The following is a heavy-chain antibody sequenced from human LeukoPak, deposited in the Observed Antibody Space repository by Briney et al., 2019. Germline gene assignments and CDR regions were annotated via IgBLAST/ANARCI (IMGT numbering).Heavy chain of an antibody. CDR2: TRSKVRKYAT. J-gene: IGHJ3*01. CDR1: GFTLRDYH. CDR3: ARDGAEGDDSAFDV. D-gene: IGHD3-22*01. V-gene: IGHV3-72*01. Sequence: PSGGSLRLSCVGSGFTLRDYHMDWVRQAPGMGLEWVGRTRSKVRKYATEYAASVKGRFTIPRDESENSVFLHLSSLTVEDTALYYCARDGAEGDDSAFDVWGQGTMVTVSS.